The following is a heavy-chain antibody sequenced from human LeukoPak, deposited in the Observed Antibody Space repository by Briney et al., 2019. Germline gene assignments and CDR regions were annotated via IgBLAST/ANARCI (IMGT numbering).Heavy chain of an antibody. CDR3: ARGGIVVVPAAMISYYYYYYYMDV. V-gene: IGHV1-2*02. CDR2: INPNSGST. J-gene: IGHJ6*03. D-gene: IGHD2-2*01. CDR1: GYTFTFYY. Sequence: ASVKVSFKSSGYTFTFYYMHWVRQAPGQGLELMGFINPNSGSTNYAQKFQVRVTMTSDTSISTAYMELSRLRSDDTAVYYCARGGIVVVPAAMISYYYYYYYMDVWGKGTTVTISS.